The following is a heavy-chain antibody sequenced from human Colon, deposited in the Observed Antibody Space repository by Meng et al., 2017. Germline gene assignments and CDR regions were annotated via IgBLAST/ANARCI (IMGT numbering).Heavy chain of an antibody. J-gene: IGHJ5*02. CDR3: ARGPMFDP. Sequence: QVQLQESGPGLVKPSQTLSLTCTFSGGSITSGNYDWSWIRQPAGKGLEWIGRIYTSGSTSYNPALKSRVTISVDTSKNQFSLKLSSVTAADTAVYYCARGPMFDPWGQGTLVTVSS. CDR1: GGSITSGNYD. V-gene: IGHV4-61*02. CDR2: IYTSGST.